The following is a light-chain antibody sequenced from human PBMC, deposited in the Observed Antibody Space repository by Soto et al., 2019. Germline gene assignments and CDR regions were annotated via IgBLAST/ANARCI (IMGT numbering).Light chain of an antibody. CDR1: TSDVGGYNY. V-gene: IGLV2-14*01. CDR3: NAYTSGSTRVL. Sequence: QSVLTQPASVSGSPGQSITISCTGTTSDVGGYNYVSWYQQHPGKAPKLIIWEFTNRPPGVSNRFSGSKSGNTASLTISGLQAEDEADYYCNAYTSGSTRVLFGGGTKLTVL. CDR2: EFT. J-gene: IGLJ2*01.